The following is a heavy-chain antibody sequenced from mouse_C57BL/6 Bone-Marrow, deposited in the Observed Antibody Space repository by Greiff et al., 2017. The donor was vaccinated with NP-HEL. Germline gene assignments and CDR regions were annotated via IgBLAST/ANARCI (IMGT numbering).Heavy chain of an antibody. CDR3: ARHGPLYYYGSGDFDY. J-gene: IGHJ2*01. CDR1: GYTFTEYP. V-gene: IGHV1-62-2*01. CDR2: FYPGSGSI. Sequence: QVQLKQSGAELVKPGASVKLSCKASGYTFTEYPIHWVKQRSGQGLEWIGWFYPGSGSIKYNEKFKDKATWTADKSSSTVYMELSRLTSEDSAVYFCARHGPLYYYGSGDFDYWGQGTTLTVSS. D-gene: IGHD1-1*01.